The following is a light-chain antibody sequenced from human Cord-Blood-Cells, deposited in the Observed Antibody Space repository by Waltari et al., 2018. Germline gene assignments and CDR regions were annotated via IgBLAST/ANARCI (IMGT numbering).Light chain of an antibody. Sequence: EIVLTQSPATLSLSPGERATLSCRASPSVSSYLAWYQQKPGQAPRLLIYDASNRATGMPARFSGSGSGTDFTRTISSLEPEDFAVYYCQQRSNWPPIFTFGPGTKVDIK. CDR3: QQRSNWPPIFT. V-gene: IGKV3-11*01. CDR2: DAS. J-gene: IGKJ3*01. CDR1: PSVSSY.